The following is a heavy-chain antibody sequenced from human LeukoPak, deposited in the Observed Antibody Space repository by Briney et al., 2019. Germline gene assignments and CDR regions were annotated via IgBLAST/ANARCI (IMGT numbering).Heavy chain of an antibody. D-gene: IGHD6-19*01. CDR3: ARHYSSGCSKGYSFDS. CDR1: GFTFNGYG. V-gene: IGHV3-23*01. CDR2: ITGSGGST. Sequence: PGGSLRLSCVASGFTFNGYGVSWVRQAPGKGLEWVSSITGSGGSTYYADSVKGRFTISRDNSKNTLYLQMNSLRAEDTAVYYCARHYSSGCSKGYSFDSWGQGTLVTVSS. J-gene: IGHJ4*02.